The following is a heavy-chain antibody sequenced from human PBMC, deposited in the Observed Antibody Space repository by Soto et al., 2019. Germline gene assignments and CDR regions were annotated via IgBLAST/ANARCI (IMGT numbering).Heavy chain of an antibody. CDR3: ARVGCGGNGAFDI. J-gene: IGHJ3*02. CDR2: IIPIFGTA. Sequence: SVKVSCKASGGTFSSYTISWVRQAPGQGLEWMGGIIPIFGTANYAQKFQGRVTITADESTSTAYMELSSLRSEDTAVYYCARVGCGGNGAFDIWGQGTMVTVSS. V-gene: IGHV1-69*13. D-gene: IGHD2-15*01. CDR1: GGTFSSYT.